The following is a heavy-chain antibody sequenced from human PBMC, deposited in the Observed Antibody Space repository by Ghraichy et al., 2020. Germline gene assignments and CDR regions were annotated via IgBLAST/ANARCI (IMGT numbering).Heavy chain of an antibody. Sequence: GGSLRLSCAASGFSFDDYVMHWVRQAPGKGLEWVSGINWNSGSIGYADSVKGRFTISRYNAKNSLYLQMNSLRAEDTSLYYCAKDKARFVGYCSSTSCSDAFDVWGQGIMVTVSS. CDR1: GFSFDDYV. J-gene: IGHJ3*01. D-gene: IGHD2-2*01. V-gene: IGHV3-9*01. CDR3: AKDKARFVGYCSSTSCSDAFDV. CDR2: INWNSGSI.